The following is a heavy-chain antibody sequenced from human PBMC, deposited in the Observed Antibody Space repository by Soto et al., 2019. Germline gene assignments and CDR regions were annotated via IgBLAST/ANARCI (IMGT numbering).Heavy chain of an antibody. V-gene: IGHV3-74*01. J-gene: IGHJ4*02. CDR1: GFTFSSYW. CDR3: VRGASSGYYRIDY. D-gene: IGHD3-22*01. Sequence: GVSLRLSCAASGFTFSSYWMHWVRQVPGKGLVWVPRISPDGKNTNYADSVKGRFTISRDNAKNTVFLQMNSLRVEDMAVYYCVRGASSGYYRIDYWGQGALVTVSS. CDR2: ISPDGKNT.